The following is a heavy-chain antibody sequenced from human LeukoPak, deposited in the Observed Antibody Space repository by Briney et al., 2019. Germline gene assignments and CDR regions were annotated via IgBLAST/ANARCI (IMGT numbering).Heavy chain of an antibody. CDR2: INPSGGSP. Sequence: ASVKVSCKASGYTFSSSFMHWVRQAPGQGLEWMGIINPSGGSPTYAQKFQGRVTMTRDTSTSAVYMELSSLRSEDTAMYYCARDSSSSSLAAPWGQGTLVNVSS. CDR3: ARDSSSSSLAAP. V-gene: IGHV1-46*01. D-gene: IGHD2-2*01. J-gene: IGHJ5*02. CDR1: GYTFSSSF.